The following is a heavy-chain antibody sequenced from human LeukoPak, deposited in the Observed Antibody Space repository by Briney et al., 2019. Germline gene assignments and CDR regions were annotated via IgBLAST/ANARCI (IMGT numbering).Heavy chain of an antibody. CDR1: GFRFSDFT. V-gene: IGHV3-23*01. J-gene: IGHJ5*02. CDR3: GKEGGA. D-gene: IGHD3-16*01. CDR2: IGGRGGST. Sequence: QPGGSLSLSCAASGFRFSDFTMTWVRQAPGKGPEWVSAIGGRGGSTYYADSVGGRFTISRDSSKDMVYLQMNSLKVEDTATYYCGKEGGAWGQGTKVTVSS.